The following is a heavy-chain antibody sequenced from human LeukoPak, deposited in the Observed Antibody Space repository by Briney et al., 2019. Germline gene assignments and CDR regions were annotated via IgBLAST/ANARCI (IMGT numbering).Heavy chain of an antibody. V-gene: IGHV3-48*01. CDR2: ISSSSSTI. CDR1: GFTFSSYS. Sequence: SGGSLRLSCAASGFTFSSYSMNWVRQAPGKGLEWVSYISSSSSTIYYADSVKGRFTISRDNAKNSLYLQMNSLRAEDTAVYYCARDGSSSPETFDYWGQGTLVTVSS. D-gene: IGHD6-13*01. CDR3: ARDGSSSPETFDY. J-gene: IGHJ4*02.